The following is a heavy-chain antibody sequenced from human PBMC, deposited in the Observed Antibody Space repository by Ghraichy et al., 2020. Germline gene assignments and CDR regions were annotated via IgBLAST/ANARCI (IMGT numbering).Heavy chain of an antibody. CDR1: GFTFSDNW. CDR3: TRDLRGVGALDH. CDR2: INNDGSDT. J-gene: IGHJ4*02. Sequence: GSLRLSCAASGFTFSDNWMQWVRQAPGKGPVWLSLINNDGSDTRYADSVKGRFTISRDNAKNTVYLQMNSLRAEDTAMYYCTRDLRGVGALDHWGRGTLVTVSS. V-gene: IGHV3-74*01. D-gene: IGHD3-3*01.